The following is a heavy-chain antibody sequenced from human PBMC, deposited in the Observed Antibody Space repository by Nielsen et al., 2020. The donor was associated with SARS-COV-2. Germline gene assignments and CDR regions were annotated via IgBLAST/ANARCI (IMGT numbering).Heavy chain of an antibody. CDR3: ASDKVAATPNYYGMDV. D-gene: IGHD2-15*01. CDR2: IIPIFGTA. V-gene: IGHV1-69*13. Sequence: SVKVSCKASGGTFSSYAISWVRQAPGQGLEWMGGIIPIFGTANYAQKFQGRVTITADESTSTAYMELSSLRSEDTAVYYCASDKVAATPNYYGMDVWVQGTTVTVSS. CDR1: GGTFSSYA. J-gene: IGHJ6*02.